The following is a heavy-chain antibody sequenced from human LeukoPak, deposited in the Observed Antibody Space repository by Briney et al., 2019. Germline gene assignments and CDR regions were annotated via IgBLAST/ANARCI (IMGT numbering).Heavy chain of an antibody. CDR3: AKTPLAVAGTNLAYYYYYYMDV. CDR2: IRYDGSNK. J-gene: IGHJ6*03. Sequence: GGSLRLSCAASGFTFSSYGMHWVRQAPGKGLEWVAFIRYDGSNKYYADSVKGRFTISRDNSKNTLYLQMNSLRAEDTAVYYCAKTPLAVAGTNLAYYYYYYMDVWGKGTTVTISS. D-gene: IGHD6-19*01. V-gene: IGHV3-30*02. CDR1: GFTFSSYG.